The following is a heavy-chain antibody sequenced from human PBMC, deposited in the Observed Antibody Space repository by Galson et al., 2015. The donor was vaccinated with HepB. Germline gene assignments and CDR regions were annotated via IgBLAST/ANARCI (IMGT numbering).Heavy chain of an antibody. Sequence: SVKVSCKASGGTFSNYAISWVRQAPGQGLEWMGGIIPIFDTTNYAQKFQGRVTITADESTNTAYMELSSLRSEDTAVYYCARFMVRGVKNYYYYGMDVWGQGTTVTDSS. CDR1: GGTFSNYA. CDR3: ARFMVRGVKNYYYYGMDV. J-gene: IGHJ6*02. CDR2: IIPIFDTT. D-gene: IGHD3-10*01. V-gene: IGHV1-69*13.